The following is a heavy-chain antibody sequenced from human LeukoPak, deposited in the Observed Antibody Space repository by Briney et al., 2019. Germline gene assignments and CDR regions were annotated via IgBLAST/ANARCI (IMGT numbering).Heavy chain of an antibody. CDR2: IKSKTDGGTT. V-gene: IGHV3-15*01. CDR1: GFTFSNAW. J-gene: IGHJ4*02. D-gene: IGHD5-18*01. Sequence: GGSLRLSCAASGFTFSNAWMSWVRQAPGRGLEWVGRIKSKTDGGTTDYAAPVKGRFTISRDDSKNTLYLQMNSLKTKDTAVYYCVRWCGYSYGYCFDYWGQGTLVTVSS. CDR3: VRWCGYSYGYCFDY.